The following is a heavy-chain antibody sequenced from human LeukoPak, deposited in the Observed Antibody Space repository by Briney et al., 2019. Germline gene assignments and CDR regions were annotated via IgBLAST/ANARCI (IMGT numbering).Heavy chain of an antibody. CDR1: GGFIRDSGYY. J-gene: IGHJ4*02. Sequence: SETLSLTCTVSGGFIRDSGYYWGWIRQPPGKGLEWIGTVFYSGRTYYNSSLQSRVTISVDTSKNQFSLRLSSVTPADTAIYYCARLSNDYGDYEGHYWGQGTLVTVSS. D-gene: IGHD4-17*01. V-gene: IGHV4-39*01. CDR2: VFYSGRT. CDR3: ARLSNDYGDYEGHY.